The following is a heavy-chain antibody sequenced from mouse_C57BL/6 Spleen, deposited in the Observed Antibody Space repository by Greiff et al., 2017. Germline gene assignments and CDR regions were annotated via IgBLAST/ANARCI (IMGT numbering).Heavy chain of an antibody. CDR3: ERQVGGNYVYHYAMDY. J-gene: IGHJ4*01. Sequence: QVQLQQSGAELVKPGASVKLSCKASGYTFTSYWMHWVKQRPGQGLEWIGMIHPNSGSTNYNEKFKSKATLPVDKSSSTAYMQLSSLPSEDSAVYYFERQVGGNYVYHYAMDYWGQGTSVTVSS. V-gene: IGHV1-64*01. CDR2: IHPNSGST. CDR1: GYTFTSYW. D-gene: IGHD2-1*01.